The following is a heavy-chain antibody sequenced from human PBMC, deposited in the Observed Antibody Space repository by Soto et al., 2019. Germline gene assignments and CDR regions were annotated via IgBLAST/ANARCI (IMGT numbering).Heavy chain of an antibody. Sequence: GGSLRLSCAASGFTFSSYAMHWVRQAPGKGLEWVAVISYDGSNKYYADSVKGRFTISRDNSKNTLYLQMNSLRAEDTAVYYCAKVSTLVRRITMIVVVKGMDVWGQGTTVTVSS. J-gene: IGHJ6*02. V-gene: IGHV3-30-3*01. CDR2: ISYDGSNK. CDR1: GFTFSSYA. D-gene: IGHD3-22*01. CDR3: AKVSTLVRRITMIVVVKGMDV.